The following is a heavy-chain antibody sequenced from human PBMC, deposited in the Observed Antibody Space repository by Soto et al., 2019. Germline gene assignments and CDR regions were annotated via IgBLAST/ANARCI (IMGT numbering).Heavy chain of an antibody. CDR2: ISSSSSYI. V-gene: IGHV3-21*01. D-gene: IGHD7-27*01. CDR1: GFTFSSYI. Sequence: PGGSLRLSCAASGFTFSSYIMNWVRQAPGKGLEWVSSISSSSSYIYYADSVKGRFTISRDNAKNSLYLQMNSLRAEDTAVYYCARGGELGIGYSYGMDVSGQGTT. J-gene: IGHJ6*02. CDR3: ARGGELGIGYSYGMDV.